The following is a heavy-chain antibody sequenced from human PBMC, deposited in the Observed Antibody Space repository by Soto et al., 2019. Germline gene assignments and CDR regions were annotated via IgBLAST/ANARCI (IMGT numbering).Heavy chain of an antibody. CDR2: ISHDGVTK. Sequence: GGPLRLSCAASGSYFPKYPMHWVRQTPDKGLEWVAVISHDGVTKNSADSVKGRFSISRDXXRNTLYAEMNMLRTEDTAMYYSERDTYFELEFVREVIPRPQQVGGMELWGQGTTVT. J-gene: IGHJ6*02. D-gene: IGHD3-10*01. CDR1: GSYFPKYP. V-gene: IGHV3-30-3*01. CDR3: ERDTYFELEFVREVIPRPQQVGGMEL.